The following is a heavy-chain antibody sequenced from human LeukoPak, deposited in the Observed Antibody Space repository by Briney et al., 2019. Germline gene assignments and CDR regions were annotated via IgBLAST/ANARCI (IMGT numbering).Heavy chain of an antibody. CDR3: ATAWSRSWNLANY. CDR2: FDPEDGET. Sequence: ASVKVSCKVSGYTLTELSMHWVQQAPGKGLEWMGGFDPEDGETIYAQKFQGRVTMTEDTSTDTAYMELSSLRSEDTAVYYCATAWSRSWNLANYWGQGTLVTVSS. V-gene: IGHV1-24*01. D-gene: IGHD1-7*01. J-gene: IGHJ4*02. CDR1: GYTLTELS.